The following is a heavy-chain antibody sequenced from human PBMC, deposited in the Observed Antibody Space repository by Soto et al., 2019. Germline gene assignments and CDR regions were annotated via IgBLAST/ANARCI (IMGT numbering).Heavy chain of an antibody. CDR1: GATFSSFA. J-gene: IGHJ4*02. CDR2: IIPIFDTI. CDR3: ASPLRWCCYYIAFDY. Sequence: QVQLLQSGAEVKKPGSSLKVSCKASGATFSSFAFSWVRQAPGQGLEWMGVIIPIFDTIKFARKFQGRVTLTADESTGTAYMELDRLTSEYTAVYYCASPLRWCCYYIAFDYWGQGTLVIVSS. D-gene: IGHD3-3*01. V-gene: IGHV1-69*01.